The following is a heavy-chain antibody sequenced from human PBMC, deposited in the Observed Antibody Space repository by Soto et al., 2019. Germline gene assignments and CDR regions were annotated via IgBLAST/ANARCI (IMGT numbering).Heavy chain of an antibody. CDR3: ARHLSYDDILTGTDY. Sequence: PGQSHKIRYKGSGYNFTSYWISWVRQMPGKGLEWMGRIDPSDSYTNYSPSFQGHVTISADKSISTAYLQWSSLKASDTAMYYCARHLSYDDILTGTDYWGQGTLVTVSS. CDR1: GYNFTSYW. CDR2: IDPSDSYT. J-gene: IGHJ4*02. D-gene: IGHD3-9*01. V-gene: IGHV5-10-1*01.